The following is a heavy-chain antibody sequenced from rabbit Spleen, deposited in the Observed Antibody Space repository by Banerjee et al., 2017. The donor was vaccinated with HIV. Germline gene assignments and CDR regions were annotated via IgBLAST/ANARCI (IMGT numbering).Heavy chain of an antibody. J-gene: IGHJ4*01. CDR3: ARDGAGGSYFAL. V-gene: IGHV1S7*01. CDR1: GFTLSSYY. CDR2: IDPVFGIT. D-gene: IGHD8-1*01. Sequence: QVKESGGGLVQPGGSLKLSCKASGFTLSSYYMNWVRQAPGKGLEWIGYIDPVFGITYYANWVNGRFSISRENAQNTVFLQMTSLTAADTATYFCARDGAGGSYFALWGPGTLVT.